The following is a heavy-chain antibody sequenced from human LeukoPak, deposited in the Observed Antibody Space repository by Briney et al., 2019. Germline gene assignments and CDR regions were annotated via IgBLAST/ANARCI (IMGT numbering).Heavy chain of an antibody. J-gene: IGHJ5*02. D-gene: IGHD3-3*01. CDR2: INHSGST. CDR1: GGSFSGYY. V-gene: IGHV4-34*01. CDR3: ARGTTIFGVVIAANWFDP. Sequence: PSETLSLTCAVYGGSFSGYYWSWIRQPPGKGLEWIGEINHSGSTNYNPSLKSRVTISVDTSKNQFSLKLSSVTAADTAVYYCARGTTIFGVVIAANWFDPWGQGTLVTVSS.